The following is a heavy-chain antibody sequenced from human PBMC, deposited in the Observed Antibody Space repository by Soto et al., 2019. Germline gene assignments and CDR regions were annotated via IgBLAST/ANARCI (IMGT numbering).Heavy chain of an antibody. CDR2: IRQDGSDK. V-gene: IGHV3-7*05. J-gene: IGHJ4*02. CDR1: GFTFSSYC. Sequence: EVQLVESGGGLVQPGGSLRLSCAASGFTFSSYCMSWVRQAPGKGLEWVANIRQDGSDKYYVDSVKGRFTISRDNSKNSLYLQMNSLRAEDTAIYYCASPQQWLGQRGDFDYWGQGTLVTVSS. D-gene: IGHD6-19*01. CDR3: ASPQQWLGQRGDFDY.